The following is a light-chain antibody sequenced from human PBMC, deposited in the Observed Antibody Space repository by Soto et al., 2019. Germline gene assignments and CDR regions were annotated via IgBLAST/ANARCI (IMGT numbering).Light chain of an antibody. CDR3: SSYTSSSTLLYV. CDR1: SNDVGGYNY. V-gene: IGLV2-14*01. Sequence: QSALTQPASVSGSPGQLITISCTGTSNDVGGYNYVSWYQQHPGKAPKLMIYDVSNRPSGVSNRFSGSKSGNTASLTISGLQAEDEADYYCSSYTSSSTLLYVFGTGTKVTVL. CDR2: DVS. J-gene: IGLJ1*01.